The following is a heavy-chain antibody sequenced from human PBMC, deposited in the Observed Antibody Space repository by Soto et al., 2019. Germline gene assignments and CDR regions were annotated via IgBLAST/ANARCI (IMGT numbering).Heavy chain of an antibody. V-gene: IGHV4-34*01. J-gene: IGHJ4*02. Sequence: QVQLQQWGAGLLKPSETLSLTCAVYGGSFSGYYWSWIRQPPGKGLEWIGEINHSGSTNYNPSLKRRVTISVDTSKNQFPRKLSSGTAADTAVYYCARGVVAATPLGDWGRGTLVTVS. CDR2: INHSGST. CDR3: ARGVVAATPLGD. CDR1: GGSFSGYY. D-gene: IGHD2-15*01.